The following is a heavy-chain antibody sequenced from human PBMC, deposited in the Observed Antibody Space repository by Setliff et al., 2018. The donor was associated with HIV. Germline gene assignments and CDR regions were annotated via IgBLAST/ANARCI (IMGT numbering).Heavy chain of an antibody. CDR2: FFPGDSNV. D-gene: IGHD3-16*01. Sequence: GESLKISCKASGYTFTDYGIAWVRQMPGKGLEWIGVFFPGDSNVIYSPPFQGQVTSSVDKSTATAYLQWSSLKTSDTAMYFCARHNCYDLWGQGTPVTVSS. CDR1: GYTFTDYG. V-gene: IGHV5-51*01. J-gene: IGHJ4*02. CDR3: ARHNCYDL.